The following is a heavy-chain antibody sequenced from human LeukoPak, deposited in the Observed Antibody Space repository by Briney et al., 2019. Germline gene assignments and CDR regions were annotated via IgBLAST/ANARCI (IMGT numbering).Heavy chain of an antibody. J-gene: IGHJ5*02. D-gene: IGHD6-13*01. V-gene: IGHV4-59*08. CDR2: IYYSGST. CDR3: ASTGSSSNWYFDP. CDR1: GGSIGSSY. Sequence: SETLSLTCTVSGGSIGSSYWSWIRQPPGKGLEWIGYIYYSGSTNYNPSLKSRGTISVDASKNQLSLRLTSVTAADTAVYYCASTGSSSNWYFDPWGQGTLVTVSS.